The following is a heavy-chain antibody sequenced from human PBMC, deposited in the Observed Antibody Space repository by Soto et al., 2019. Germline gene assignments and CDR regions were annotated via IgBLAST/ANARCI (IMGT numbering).Heavy chain of an antibody. V-gene: IGHV3-15*01. CDR1: GFTFTYAW. CDR2: IKSKTDGGTT. D-gene: IGHD6-19*01. Sequence: PGESLKISCAASGFTFTYAWLTWVRQDPGTGLEWVGRIKSKTDGGTTDYAAPVKGRFTISRDDSKNTVYLQMNSLKIGDTAVYYCTTSDSAWDYYGMDVWGQGTTVTVSS. CDR3: TTSDSAWDYYGMDV. J-gene: IGHJ6*02.